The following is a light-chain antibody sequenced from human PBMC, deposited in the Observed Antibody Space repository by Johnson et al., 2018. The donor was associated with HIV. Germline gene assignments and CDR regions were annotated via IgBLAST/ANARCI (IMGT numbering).Light chain of an antibody. V-gene: IGLV1-51*02. CDR2: ENN. CDR3: GTWDASLSLLYV. J-gene: IGLJ1*01. CDR1: SSNIGNNY. Sequence: QSVLTQPPSVSAAPGQKVTISCSGSSSNIGNNYVSWYQQLPGTAPKLLIYENNKRPSGIPDRFSGSKSGTSATLGITGLQTGDEADYYCGTWDASLSLLYVVGTGPTFTVL.